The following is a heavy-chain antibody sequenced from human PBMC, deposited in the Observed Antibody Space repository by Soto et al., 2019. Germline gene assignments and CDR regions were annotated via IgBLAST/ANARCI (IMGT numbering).Heavy chain of an antibody. V-gene: IGHV3-30-3*01. D-gene: IGHD3-10*01. CDR3: VREAEFLDY. CDR1: GFTFSSYA. CDR2: ISYNGGNK. Sequence: VQLVESGGGVVQPGRSLRLSCAASGFTFSSYAMHWVRQAPGKGLEWVAIISYNGGNKYYADSVKGRFTISRDNSKNTLWLQMNSLRPDDTSVYYCVREAEFLDYWGQGTLVTVSS. J-gene: IGHJ4*02.